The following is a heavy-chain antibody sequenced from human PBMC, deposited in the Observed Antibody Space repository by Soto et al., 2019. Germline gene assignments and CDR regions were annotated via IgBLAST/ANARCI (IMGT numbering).Heavy chain of an antibody. CDR3: ARGYCGGDCYSGGAFDI. D-gene: IGHD2-21*02. V-gene: IGHV4-39*01. CDR1: GGSISSSSYY. J-gene: IGHJ3*02. Sequence: QLQLQESGPGLVKPSETLSLTCTVSGGSISSSSYYWGWIRQPPGKGLEWIGSIYYSGSTYYNPSLKSRVTISVYTSKNQFSLKLSSVTAADTAVYYCARGYCGGDCYSGGAFDIWGQGTMVTVSS. CDR2: IYYSGST.